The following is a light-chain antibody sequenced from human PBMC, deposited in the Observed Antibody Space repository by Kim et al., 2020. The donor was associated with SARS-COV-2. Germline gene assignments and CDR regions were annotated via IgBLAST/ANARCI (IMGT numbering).Light chain of an antibody. CDR3: QVWDSSSDHVV. Sequence: APRKTARITCGGNNIGSQSVHWYQQKPGQAPVLVVYDDSDRPSGIPERFSGSNSGNTATLTISRVEAGDEADYYCQVWDSSSDHVVFGGGTQLTVL. CDR2: DDS. V-gene: IGLV3-21*03. J-gene: IGLJ2*01. CDR1: NIGSQS.